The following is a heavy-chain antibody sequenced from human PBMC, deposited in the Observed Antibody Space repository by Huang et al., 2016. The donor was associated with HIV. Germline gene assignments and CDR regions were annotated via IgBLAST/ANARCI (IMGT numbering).Heavy chain of an antibody. CDR3: YSRYYFDS. J-gene: IGHJ4*02. D-gene: IGHD3-22*01. CDR1: GFNFNNYD. V-gene: IGHV1-8*03. Sequence: QVQLVQSGAEVKKPGASVKVSCKASGFNFNNYDFNWVRQASGQGLEWMGWKNPKSGNTGYAQKFQGRVTITRNTSITTAVYYCARARGFLYDSTGYYSRYYFDSWGQGTLVTISS. CDR2: KNPKSGNT.